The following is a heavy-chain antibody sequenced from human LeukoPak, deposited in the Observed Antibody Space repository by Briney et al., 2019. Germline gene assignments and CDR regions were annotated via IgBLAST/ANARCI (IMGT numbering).Heavy chain of an antibody. CDR3: TRTVGYRPVAGLKEKWFDP. V-gene: IGHV1-46*01. J-gene: IGHJ5*02. CDR2: INPLRGIT. CDR1: GYTFTDYY. D-gene: IGHD6-19*01. Sequence: ASVKVSCKTSGYTFTDYYVHWVRQAPGLGLEWMGIINPLRGITIYAQKFQGRVTMTMDTSTSTVYMDLSSLTSADTAVYYCTRTVGYRPVAGLKEKWFDPWGQGTLVTVSS.